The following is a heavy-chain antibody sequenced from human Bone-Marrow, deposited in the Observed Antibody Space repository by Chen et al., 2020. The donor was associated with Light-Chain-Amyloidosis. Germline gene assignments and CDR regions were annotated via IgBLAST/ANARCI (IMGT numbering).Heavy chain of an antibody. CDR3: ARVQTETALNY. V-gene: IGHV4-59*01. D-gene: IGHD2-21*02. J-gene: IGHJ4*02. CDR2: IFYSGST. Sequence: QVQLQESGPGLVKPSETLSLTCSVSETSIDAAYWAWIRQPPGKGLEWIGYIFYSGSTNDNPSHRSRVTLSVDTSTNQFSLKLTSLTTADTAVYYCARVQTETALNYWGQGTMVTVS. CDR1: ETSIDAAY.